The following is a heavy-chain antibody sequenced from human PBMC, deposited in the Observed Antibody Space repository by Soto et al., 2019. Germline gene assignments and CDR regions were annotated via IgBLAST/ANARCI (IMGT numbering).Heavy chain of an antibody. D-gene: IGHD6-13*01. CDR1: GFTFSSYA. J-gene: IGHJ6*02. Sequence: EVQLLESGGGLVQPGGSLRLSCAASGFTFSSYAMSWVRQAPGKGLEWVSAISGSGGSTYYADSVKGRFTISRDNSKNTLYLQMNSLRAEDTAVYYCAKGPIAAAGSYYYYYGMDVWGQGTTVTVSS. CDR3: AKGPIAAAGSYYYYYGMDV. CDR2: ISGSGGST. V-gene: IGHV3-23*01.